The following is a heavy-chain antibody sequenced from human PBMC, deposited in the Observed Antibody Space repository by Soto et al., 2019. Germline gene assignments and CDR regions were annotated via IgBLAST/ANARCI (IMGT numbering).Heavy chain of an antibody. CDR1: GFTFSSYA. V-gene: IGHV3-23*01. CDR2: ISGSGGST. CDR3: AKGAVIVVVPAAMDKGSSNLLHPHYGMDV. D-gene: IGHD2-2*01. Sequence: GGSLRLSCAASGFTFSSYAMSWVRQAPGKGLEWVSAISGSGGSTYYADSVKGRFTISRDNSKNTLYLQMNSLRAEDTAVYYCAKGAVIVVVPAAMDKGSSNLLHPHYGMDVWGQGTTVTVSS. J-gene: IGHJ6*02.